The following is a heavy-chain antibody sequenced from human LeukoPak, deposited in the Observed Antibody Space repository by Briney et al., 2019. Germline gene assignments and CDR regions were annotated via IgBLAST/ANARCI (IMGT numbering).Heavy chain of an antibody. Sequence: ASVKVSCKASGYTFTGYYMHWVRQAPGQGLEWMGWINPNSGGTNYAQKFQGRVTMTTDTSTSTAYMELRSLRSDDTAVYYCARGPYSGSYLRWFDPWGQGTLVTVSS. D-gene: IGHD1-26*01. V-gene: IGHV1-2*02. CDR3: ARGPYSGSYLRWFDP. CDR1: GYTFTGYY. CDR2: INPNSGGT. J-gene: IGHJ5*02.